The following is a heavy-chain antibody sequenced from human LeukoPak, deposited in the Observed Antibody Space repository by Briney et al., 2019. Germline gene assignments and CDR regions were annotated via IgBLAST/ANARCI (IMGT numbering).Heavy chain of an antibody. CDR3: ASFETVSATSFDP. Sequence: PGRSLRLSCAASGFTFSTFSMNWVRQAPGKGLEWVSSISGSTTYIFYADSVEGRFTISRDNAKNLVYLQMNSLRAEDTAVYYCASFETVSATSFDPWGQGTLVTVSS. CDR1: GFTFSTFS. V-gene: IGHV3-21*01. CDR2: ISGSTTYI. D-gene: IGHD5/OR15-5a*01. J-gene: IGHJ5*02.